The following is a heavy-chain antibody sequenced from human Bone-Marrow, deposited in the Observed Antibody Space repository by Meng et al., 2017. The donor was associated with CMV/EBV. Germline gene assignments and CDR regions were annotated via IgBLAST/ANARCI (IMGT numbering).Heavy chain of an antibody. V-gene: IGHV4-39*07. Sequence: AGAIISNNYSWCWVRQPPGKGLEWIGDIHYSGRTNFKPSLKSRVTISLDTSKNQFSLKLSSVTAADTAVYYCARLFLTGNFPDDIDFWGQGTMVTVSS. CDR2: IHYSGRT. D-gene: IGHD3-9*01. CDR1: AGAIISNNYS. CDR3: ARLFLTGNFPDDIDF. J-gene: IGHJ4*02.